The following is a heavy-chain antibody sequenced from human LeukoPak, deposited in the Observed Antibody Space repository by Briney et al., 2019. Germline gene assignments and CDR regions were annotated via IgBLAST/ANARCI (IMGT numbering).Heavy chain of an antibody. CDR3: ARVAVEMASWFDP. J-gene: IGHJ5*02. D-gene: IGHD5-24*01. Sequence: ASVKVSCKASGHTFSAYYMHWVRQAPGQGLEWMGWINPDSGGTNYAQKFQGRVTMSRDTSISTAYVELSRLKSDDTAVYYCARVAVEMASWFDPWGQGTLVTVSS. V-gene: IGHV1-2*02. CDR2: INPDSGGT. CDR1: GHTFSAYY.